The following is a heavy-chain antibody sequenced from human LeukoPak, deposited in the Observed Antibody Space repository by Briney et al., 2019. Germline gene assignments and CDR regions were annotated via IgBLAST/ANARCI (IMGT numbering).Heavy chain of an antibody. Sequence: GGSLRLSCAASGFTFSSYAMSWVRQAPGKGLEWVSAISGSGGSTYYADSVKGRFTISRDNAKNSLYLQMNSLRAEDTAVYYCAREIMGDSGFDYWGQGTLVTVSS. D-gene: IGHD2-21*01. J-gene: IGHJ4*02. CDR3: AREIMGDSGFDY. CDR1: GFTFSSYA. CDR2: ISGSGGST. V-gene: IGHV3-23*01.